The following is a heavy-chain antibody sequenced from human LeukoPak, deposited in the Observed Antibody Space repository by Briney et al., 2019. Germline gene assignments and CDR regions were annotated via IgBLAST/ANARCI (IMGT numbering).Heavy chain of an antibody. CDR1: GGTFSSYA. D-gene: IGHD4-17*01. V-gene: IGHV1-69*05. Sequence: SSVKVSCKASGGTFSSYAISWVRQAPGQGLEWMGRIIPIFGTANYTQKFQGRVTITTDESTSTAYMELSILRSEDTAVYYCARVSFEGYGDYQMDVWGKGTTVTVSS. J-gene: IGHJ6*04. CDR2: IIPIFGTA. CDR3: ARVSFEGYGDYQMDV.